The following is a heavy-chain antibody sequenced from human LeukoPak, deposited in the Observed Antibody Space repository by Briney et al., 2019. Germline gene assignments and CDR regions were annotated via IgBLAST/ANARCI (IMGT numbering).Heavy chain of an antibody. V-gene: IGHV3-30*02. Sequence: GGSLRLSCAASGFTFSSYGMHWVRQAPGKGLEWVAFIRYDGSNKYYADSEKGRFTISRDNSKNTLYLQMNSLRAEDTAVYYCAKVTYYYDSSGYYYFDYWGQGTLVTVSS. J-gene: IGHJ4*02. CDR3: AKVTYYYDSSGYYYFDY. CDR1: GFTFSSYG. CDR2: IRYDGSNK. D-gene: IGHD3-22*01.